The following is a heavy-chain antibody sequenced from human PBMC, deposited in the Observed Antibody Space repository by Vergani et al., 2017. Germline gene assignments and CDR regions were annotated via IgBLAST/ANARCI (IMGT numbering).Heavy chain of an antibody. D-gene: IGHD3-22*01. CDR1: GGSISSGGYY. CDR3: ARRGSSGYYYGIDY. CDR2: IYYSGST. Sequence: QVQLQESGPGLVKPSQTLSLTCTVSGGSISSGGYYWSWIRQHPGKGLEWIGYIYYSGSTYYNPSLKSRVTISVDTSKNQFSLKLSSVTAADTAVYYCARRGSSGYYYGIDYWGQGTLVTVSS. V-gene: IGHV4-31*03. J-gene: IGHJ4*02.